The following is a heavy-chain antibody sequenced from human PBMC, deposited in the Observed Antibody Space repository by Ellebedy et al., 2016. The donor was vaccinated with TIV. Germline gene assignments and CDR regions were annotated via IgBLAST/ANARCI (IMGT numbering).Heavy chain of an antibody. CDR3: ARGPEYCSSTSCRFDP. D-gene: IGHD2-2*01. J-gene: IGHJ5*02. CDR2: ISAYNGNT. CDR1: GYTFTSYG. V-gene: IGHV1-18*04. Sequence: ASVKVSCXASGYTFTSYGISWVRQAPGQGLEWMGWISAYNGNTNYAQKLQGRVTMTTDTSTSTAYMELGSLRSDDTAVYYCARGPEYCSSTSCRFDPWGQGTLVTVSS.